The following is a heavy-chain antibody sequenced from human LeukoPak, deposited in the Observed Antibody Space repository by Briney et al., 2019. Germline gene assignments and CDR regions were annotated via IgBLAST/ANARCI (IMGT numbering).Heavy chain of an antibody. CDR1: GGSISSGDYY. Sequence: SETLSLTCTVSGGSISSGDYYWSWIRQPPGKGLEWIGYIYYSGSTYYNPSLKSRVTISVDTSKSQFSLKLSSVTAADTAVYYCARDAWELGAFDIWGQGTMVTVSS. CDR2: IYYSGST. J-gene: IGHJ3*02. D-gene: IGHD1-26*01. CDR3: ARDAWELGAFDI. V-gene: IGHV4-30-4*01.